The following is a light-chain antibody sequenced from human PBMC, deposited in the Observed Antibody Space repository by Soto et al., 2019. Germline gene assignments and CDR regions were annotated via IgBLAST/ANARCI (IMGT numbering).Light chain of an antibody. J-gene: IGLJ2*01. CDR2: EAS. CDR3: CSYAGSSSV. V-gene: IGLV2-23*01. Sequence: QSALTQPASVSGSPGQSITISCTGTRSDVGSYNLVSWYQQHPGKAPKLMIYEASKRPSGVSNRFSGSKSGNTASLTISGLQAEDEGDYYCCSYAGSSSVFGGGTKLTVL. CDR1: RSDVGSYNL.